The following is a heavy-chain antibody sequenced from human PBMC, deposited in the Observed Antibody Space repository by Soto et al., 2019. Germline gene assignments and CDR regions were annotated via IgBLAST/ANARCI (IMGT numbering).Heavy chain of an antibody. J-gene: IGHJ4*02. Sequence: ASLKVSCKASGGTFSIYAISWVRQAPGQGLEWMGGIIPIFGTANYAQKFQGRVTITADESTSTAYMELSSLRSEDTAVYYCAREVYDSSGYVDYWGQGTLVTVSS. CDR2: IIPIFGTA. V-gene: IGHV1-69*13. CDR3: AREVYDSSGYVDY. CDR1: GGTFSIYA. D-gene: IGHD3-22*01.